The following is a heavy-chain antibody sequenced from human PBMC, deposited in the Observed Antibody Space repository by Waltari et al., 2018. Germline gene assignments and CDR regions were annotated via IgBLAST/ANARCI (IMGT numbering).Heavy chain of an antibody. CDR2: TYYRSRWYN. J-gene: IGHJ4*02. CDR3: ARGGNDVLTHPFDY. CDR1: GDSVSRNGIP. V-gene: IGHV6-1*01. D-gene: IGHD3-9*01. Sequence: QVQLQQSGPGLVQPSQTLSLTCDISGDSVSRNGIPWNWIRQSPSRGLEWLGRTYYRSRWYNDYAVSMKGRIAVNPDTSKNQFSLFLNSVTPEDTAVYFCARGGNDVLTHPFDYWGLGTLVTVSS.